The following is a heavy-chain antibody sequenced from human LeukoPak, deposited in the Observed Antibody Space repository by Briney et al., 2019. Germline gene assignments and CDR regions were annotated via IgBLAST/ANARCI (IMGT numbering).Heavy chain of an antibody. CDR1: GASVSSYY. Sequence: SETLSLTCSVSGASVSSYYWSWVGQSPEKGLEWIGYVYHSGSSSNPTLQRRVTISQDTSRNPFSLKMTSVTAADTAVYYCAKLLGEEYWGQGTLVVVSS. J-gene: IGHJ4*02. CDR3: AKLLGEEY. V-gene: IGHV4-59*02. CDR2: VYHSGS. D-gene: IGHD6-6*01.